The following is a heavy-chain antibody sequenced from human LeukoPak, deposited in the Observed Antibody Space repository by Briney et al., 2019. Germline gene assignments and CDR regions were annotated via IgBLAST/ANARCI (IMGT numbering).Heavy chain of an antibody. J-gene: IGHJ6*02. V-gene: IGHV3-48*03. CDR3: ARHSWYSSGWDDQYYYYGMDV. Sequence: GGSLRLSCAASGFTFSSYEMNWVRQAPGKGLEWVSYISSSGITIYYADSVKGRFTISRGNAKNTLYLQMNSLRAEDTAVYYCARHSWYSSGWDDQYYYYGMDVWGQGTTVTVSS. CDR2: ISSSGITI. CDR1: GFTFSSYE. D-gene: IGHD6-19*01.